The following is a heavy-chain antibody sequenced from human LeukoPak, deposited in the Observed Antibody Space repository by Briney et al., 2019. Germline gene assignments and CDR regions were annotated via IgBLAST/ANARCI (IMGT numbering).Heavy chain of an antibody. V-gene: IGHV1-69*05. CDR2: IIPIFGTA. CDR1: GGTFSSYA. D-gene: IGHD6-13*01. CDR3: ARVVTDSSSWSSPVPAEYFQH. Sequence: SVKVSCKASGGTFSSYAISWVRQAPGQGLEWMGRIIPIFGTANYAQKFQGRVTITTDESTSTAYMELSSLRSEDTAAYYCARVVTDSSSWSSPVPAEYFQHWGQGTLVTVSS. J-gene: IGHJ1*01.